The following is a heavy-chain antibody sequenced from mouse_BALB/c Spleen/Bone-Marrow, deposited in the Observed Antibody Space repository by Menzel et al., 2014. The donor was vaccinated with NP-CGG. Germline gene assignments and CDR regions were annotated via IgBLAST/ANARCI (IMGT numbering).Heavy chain of an antibody. Sequence: EVKLMDSGAELVKPGASVKLSCTASGFNIEDTYMHWVKQRPEQGLEWIGRIDPANGNTKYDPKFQDKATITADTSSNTAYLQLSSLTSEDTAVYYCANYYYGYYFDYWGQGTTLTVSS. CDR3: ANYYYGYYFDY. D-gene: IGHD1-1*01. J-gene: IGHJ2*01. CDR2: IDPANGNT. V-gene: IGHV14-3*02. CDR1: GFNIEDTY.